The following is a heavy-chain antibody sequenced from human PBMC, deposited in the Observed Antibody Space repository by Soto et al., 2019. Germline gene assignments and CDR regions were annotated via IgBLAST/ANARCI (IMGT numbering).Heavy chain of an antibody. Sequence: QVQLVQSGAEVKKPGASVKVSCKASGYTFTSYGISWVRQAPGQGLEWMGWISAYNGNTNYAQKLQGRVTMTTDTSTSTGYLEPRSLRSDHTGVDFCVVAAQPFHFDYWGQGNLGTLSS. CDR1: GYTFTSYG. J-gene: IGHJ4*02. CDR2: ISAYNGNT. D-gene: IGHD2-15*01. V-gene: IGHV1-18*01. CDR3: VVAAQPFHFDY.